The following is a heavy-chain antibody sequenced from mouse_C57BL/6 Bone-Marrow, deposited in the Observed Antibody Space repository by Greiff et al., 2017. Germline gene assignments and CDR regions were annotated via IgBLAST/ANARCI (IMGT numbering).Heavy chain of an antibody. CDR2: IDPETGGT. V-gene: IGHV1-15*01. CDR1: GYTFTDYE. J-gene: IGHJ3*01. Sequence: QVQLQQSGAELVRPGASVTLSCKASGYTFTDYEMHWVKQTPVHGLEWIGAIDPETGGTAYNQKFKGKAILTADKSSSTAYMELRSLTSEDSAVXYCTRGGDSHSTRGLFAYWGQGTLVTVSA. D-gene: IGHD6-1*01. CDR3: TRGGDSHSTRGLFAY.